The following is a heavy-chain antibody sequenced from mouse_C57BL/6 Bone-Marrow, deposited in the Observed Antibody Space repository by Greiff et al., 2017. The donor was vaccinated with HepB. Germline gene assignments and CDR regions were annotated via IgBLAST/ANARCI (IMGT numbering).Heavy chain of an antibody. CDR3: ASPGSAWFAY. V-gene: IGHV1-50*01. CDR2: IDPSDSYT. D-gene: IGHD1-1*01. J-gene: IGHJ3*01. CDR1: GYTFTSYW. Sequence: QVHVKQPGAELVKPGASVKLSCKASGYTFTSYWMQWVKQRPGQGLEWIGEIDPSDSYTNYNQKFKGKATLTVDTSSSTAYMQLSSLTSEDSAVYYCASPGSAWFAYWGQGTLVTVSA.